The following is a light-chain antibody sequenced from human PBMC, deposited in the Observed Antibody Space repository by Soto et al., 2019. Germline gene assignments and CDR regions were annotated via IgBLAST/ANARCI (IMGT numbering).Light chain of an antibody. CDR1: QSISDR. CDR2: KAS. V-gene: IGKV1-5*03. J-gene: IGKJ1*01. Sequence: DFLMTQSPSTLSASVGDRVTITCRASQSISDRLAWYQQKPGNAPKLLIYKASSLQSGVPSRFSGSGSGTEFTLTIISLQPDDFAMYYCQQYNSHRWTFGQGTKVEIK. CDR3: QQYNSHRWT.